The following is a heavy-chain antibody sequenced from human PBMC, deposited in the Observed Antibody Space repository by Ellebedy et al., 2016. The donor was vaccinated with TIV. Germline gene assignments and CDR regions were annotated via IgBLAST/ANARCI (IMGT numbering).Heavy chain of an antibody. J-gene: IGHJ4*02. V-gene: IGHV4-59*01. D-gene: IGHD3-22*01. CDR2: IYYSGST. CDR3: ARITSSGYHFMGYFDY. CDR1: GGSISYSY. Sequence: MPSETLSLTCTVSGGSISYSYWSWIRQPPGKGLEWIGYIYYSGSTNYNPSLMSRVTISVDTSKNQFSLHLSSVTAADTAVYYCARITSSGYHFMGYFDYWGQGTPVTVSS.